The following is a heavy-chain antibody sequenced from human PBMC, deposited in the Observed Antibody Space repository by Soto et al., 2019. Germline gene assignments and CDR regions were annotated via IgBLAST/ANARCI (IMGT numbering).Heavy chain of an antibody. CDR1: GFSLSTSGVG. CDR3: AHVYGGYDNFDY. J-gene: IGHJ4*02. CDR2: IYWDDDK. V-gene: IGHV2-5*02. Sequence: QITLKESGPTLVKPTQTLTLTCTFSGFSLSTSGVGVGWIRQPPGKALEWLALIYWDDDKRYSPSLKSRLTITKHTSKSQVVLTMTNMDPVDTATYYCAHVYGGYDNFDYWGQGTLVTVSS. D-gene: IGHD5-12*01.